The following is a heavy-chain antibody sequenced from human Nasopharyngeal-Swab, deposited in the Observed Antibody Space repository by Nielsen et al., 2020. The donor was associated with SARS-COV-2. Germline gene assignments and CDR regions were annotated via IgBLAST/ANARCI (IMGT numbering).Heavy chain of an antibody. CDR3: ARDFEHIAAAALFDY. D-gene: IGHD6-13*01. J-gene: IGHJ4*02. Sequence: WVRQAPGQGLEWMGIINPSGGSTSYAQKFQGRVTMTRDTSTSTVYMELSSLRSEDTAVHYCARDFEHIAAAALFDYWGQGTLVTVSS. V-gene: IGHV1-46*01. CDR2: INPSGGST.